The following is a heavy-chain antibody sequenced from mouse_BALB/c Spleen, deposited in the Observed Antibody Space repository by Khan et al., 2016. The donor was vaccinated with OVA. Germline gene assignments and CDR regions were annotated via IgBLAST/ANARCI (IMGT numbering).Heavy chain of an antibody. CDR1: GYTFTSYY. V-gene: IGHV1S81*02. CDR2: INPSNGGT. CDR3: TRSGYGAFAY. J-gene: IGHJ3*01. D-gene: IGHD1-1*02. Sequence: QVQLQQSGAELVKPGASVRLSCKASGYTFTSYYLYWVKQRPGHGLEWIGDINPSNGGTNFNENFKTKATLTVDKSSSTAYMQLSSLTSEDSAVNCCTRSGYGAFAYWGQGTLVTVSA.